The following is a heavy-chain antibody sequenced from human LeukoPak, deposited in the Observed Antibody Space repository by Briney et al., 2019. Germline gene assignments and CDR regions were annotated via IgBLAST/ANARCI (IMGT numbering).Heavy chain of an antibody. Sequence: GGSLRLSCAASGFTFSSYGMHWVRQAPGKGLEWVAVIWYDGSNKYYADSVKGRFTISRDNSKNTLYLQMNSLRAEDTALYYCARGGGYSGYDFCDYWGQGTLVTVSS. CDR2: IWYDGSNK. J-gene: IGHJ4*02. V-gene: IGHV3-33*08. CDR3: ARGGGYSGYDFCDY. CDR1: GFTFSSYG. D-gene: IGHD5-12*01.